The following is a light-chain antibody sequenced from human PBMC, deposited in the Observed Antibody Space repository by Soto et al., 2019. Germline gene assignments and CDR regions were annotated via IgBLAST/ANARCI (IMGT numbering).Light chain of an antibody. J-gene: IGLJ2*01. CDR2: DVN. V-gene: IGLV2-14*03. CDR3: TSWTTSTTMI. Sequence: QSALTQPASVSGSPGQSITISCTGTSSDIGAYNFGSWYQQHPGKAPKLMLYDVNIRPSGVSNRFSGSKSGNTASLTISGLQAEDEADYYCTSWTTSTTMIFGGGTKLTVL. CDR1: SSDIGAYNF.